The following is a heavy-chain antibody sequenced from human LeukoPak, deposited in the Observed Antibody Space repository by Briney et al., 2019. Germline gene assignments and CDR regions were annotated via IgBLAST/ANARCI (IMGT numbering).Heavy chain of an antibody. CDR3: ARVHSSSWFYYFDY. Sequence: SETLSLTCTVSGGSISSYYWSWIRQPPGNGLEWIGYIYYSGSTNYNPSLKSRVTISVDTSKNQFSLKLSSVTAADTAVYYCARVHSSSWFYYFDYWGQGTLVTVSS. J-gene: IGHJ4*02. CDR1: GGSISSYY. D-gene: IGHD6-13*01. V-gene: IGHV4-59*01. CDR2: IYYSGST.